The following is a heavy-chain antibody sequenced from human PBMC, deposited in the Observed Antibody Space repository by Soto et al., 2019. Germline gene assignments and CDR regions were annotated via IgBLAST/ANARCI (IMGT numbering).Heavy chain of an antibody. V-gene: IGHV1-18*01. CDR3: ARGLGYYGSGIDGAFDI. Sequence: QVQLVQSGAEVKKPGASVKVSCKASGYTFTSYGISWVRQAPGQGLERMGWISAYNGNTNYAQKLQGGVTMTPETSKSTAYMELRSLRSDDTAVYYCARGLGYYGSGIDGAFDIWGQGTMVTVSS. CDR2: ISAYNGNT. J-gene: IGHJ3*02. CDR1: GYTFTSYG. D-gene: IGHD3-10*01.